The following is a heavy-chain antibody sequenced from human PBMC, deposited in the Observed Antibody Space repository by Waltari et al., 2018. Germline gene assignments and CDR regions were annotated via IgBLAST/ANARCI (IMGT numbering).Heavy chain of an antibody. D-gene: IGHD1-1*01. J-gene: IGHJ4*02. V-gene: IGHV3-30-3*01. CDR1: GFSFGGYA. Sequence: QVQLVESGGGVVRPGRSLRLSCAASGFSFGGYAVYWDRQAPGKGLEWVAFISYDGTNKYYVDSVKVRFIISRDNSKNTLYLQMNSLRVEDTAVYYCARDPGGSILELDYWGQGTLVTVSS. CDR3: ARDPGGSILELDY. CDR2: ISYDGTNK.